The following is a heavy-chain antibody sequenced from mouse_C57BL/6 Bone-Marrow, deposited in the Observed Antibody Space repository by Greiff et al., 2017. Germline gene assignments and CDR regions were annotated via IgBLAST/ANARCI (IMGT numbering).Heavy chain of an antibody. Sequence: VQLKESGAELVRPGASVTLSCKASGYTFTDYEMHWVKQTPVHGLEWIGAIDPETGGTAYNQKFKGKAILTADKASSTADMELRSLTSEDSAVYYCTRIREVKGYWGQGTTLTVSS. CDR3: TRIREVKGY. J-gene: IGHJ2*01. V-gene: IGHV1-15*01. D-gene: IGHD2-2*01. CDR2: IDPETGGT. CDR1: GYTFTDYE.